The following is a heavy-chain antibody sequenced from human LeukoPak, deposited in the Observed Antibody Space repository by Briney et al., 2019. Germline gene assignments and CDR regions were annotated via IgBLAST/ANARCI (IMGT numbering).Heavy chain of an antibody. J-gene: IGHJ4*02. V-gene: IGHV3-21*01. D-gene: IGHD5-18*01. CDR3: ARDRDTAMVTSGFSDY. CDR2: ISSSSSYI. Sequence: GGSLRLSCAASGFTFSSYSMNWVRQAPGKGLEWVSSISSSSSYIYYADSVKGRFTISRDNAKNSLYLQMNSLRAEDTVVYYCARDRDTAMVTSGFSDYWGQGTLVTVSS. CDR1: GFTFSSYS.